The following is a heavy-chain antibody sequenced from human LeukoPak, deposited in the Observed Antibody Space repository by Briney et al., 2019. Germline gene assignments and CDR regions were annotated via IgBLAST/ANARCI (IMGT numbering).Heavy chain of an antibody. V-gene: IGHV1-2*02. D-gene: IGHD6-19*01. CDR2: INPNSGGT. CDR3: ARGAYSSGWYIVLDY. J-gene: IGHJ4*02. CDR1: GYTFTGYY. Sequence: ASVKVSCKASGYTFTGYYMHWVRQAPGQGLEWMGWINPNSGGTNYAQKFQGRVTMTRDTSISTAYMELSRLRSDDTAVYYCARGAYSSGWYIVLDYWGQGTLVTVSS.